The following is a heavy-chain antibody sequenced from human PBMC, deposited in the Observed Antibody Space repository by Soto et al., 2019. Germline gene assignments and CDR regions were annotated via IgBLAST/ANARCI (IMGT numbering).Heavy chain of an antibody. V-gene: IGHV3-23*01. J-gene: IGHJ4*02. Sequence: LRLSCAASGFTFSSYAMSWVRQAPGKGLEWVSAISGSGGSTYYADSVKGRFTISRDNSKNTLYLQMNSLRAEDTAVYYCAKDTLPDYYDSSGLKDYWGQGTLVTVSS. CDR2: ISGSGGST. CDR3: AKDTLPDYYDSSGLKDY. D-gene: IGHD3-22*01. CDR1: GFTFSSYA.